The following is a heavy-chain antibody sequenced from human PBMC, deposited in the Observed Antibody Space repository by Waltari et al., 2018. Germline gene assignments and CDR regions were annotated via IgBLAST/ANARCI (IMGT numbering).Heavy chain of an antibody. Sequence: QVQLQLSGAGLLKPSGTLSLTCVVYGVSFSGSYCTWIRQPPRKRLAWIGEINHSGSTNYNPSLKSRVTISVDTSKNQFSLKLSSVTAADTSVYYCARARQLLWFGELWYKRPKEYYFDYWGQGTLVTVSS. V-gene: IGHV4-34*01. J-gene: IGHJ4*02. CDR1: GVSFSGSY. CDR3: ARARQLLWFGELWYKRPKEYYFDY. CDR2: INHSGST. D-gene: IGHD3-10*01.